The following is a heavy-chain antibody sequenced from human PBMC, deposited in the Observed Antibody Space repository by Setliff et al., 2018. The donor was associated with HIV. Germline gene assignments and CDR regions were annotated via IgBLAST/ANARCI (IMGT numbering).Heavy chain of an antibody. CDR3: ARVYYYGSPHMYV. CDR2: IYYSGST. J-gene: IGHJ6*03. V-gene: IGHV4-31*03. D-gene: IGHD3-10*01. CDR1: GGSISSGGYY. Sequence: PSETLSLTCTVSGGSISSGGYYWSWIRQHPGKGLEWIGYIYYSGSTYYDPSLKSRVTISVDTSKNQFSLKLSSVTAADTAVYYCARVYYYGSPHMYVWGKGTTVTVSS.